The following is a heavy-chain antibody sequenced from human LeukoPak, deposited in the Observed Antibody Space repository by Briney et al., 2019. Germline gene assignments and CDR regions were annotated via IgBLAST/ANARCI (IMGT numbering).Heavy chain of an antibody. CDR1: GGSISSYY. Sequence: KPSETLTLTCTVSGGSISSYYWSWIRQPAGKGLEWIGRIYSSGSTSYNPSLKSRVTMSVDTSKNQISLQLNSVTPEDTAVYYCARYSGLGVPDYWGQGTLVTVSS. J-gene: IGHJ4*02. CDR3: ARYSGLGVPDY. V-gene: IGHV4-4*07. CDR2: IYSSGST. D-gene: IGHD2-21*01.